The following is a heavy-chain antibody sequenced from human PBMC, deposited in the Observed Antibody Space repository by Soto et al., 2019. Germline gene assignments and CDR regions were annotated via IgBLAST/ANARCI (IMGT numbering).Heavy chain of an antibody. CDR1: GGTVASSHW. J-gene: IGHJ5*02. V-gene: IGHV4-4*02. CDR2: VYHTGDT. D-gene: IGHD2-21*02. CDR3: SREIVTAGGNNYFDP. Sequence: SETLSLTCGVSGGTVASSHWWSWVRQSPGGGLEWIGNVYHTGDTNFNPSLQSRVTISVDKSTNQFSLRLNSLTAADTAVYFCSREIVTAGGNNYFDPWGPGTLVTVSS.